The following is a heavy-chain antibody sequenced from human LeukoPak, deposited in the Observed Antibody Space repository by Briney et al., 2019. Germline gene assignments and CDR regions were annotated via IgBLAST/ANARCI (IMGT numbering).Heavy chain of an antibody. V-gene: IGHV3-7*03. CDR1: GFKFSNYW. CDR2: IKQDGSAK. CDR3: IHLLGPLDDH. Sequence: GGSLRLSCAASGFKFSNYWMSWVRQAPGKGPEWLANIKQDGSAKYYVGSVRGRFTISRDNANNSLYLQMTNLRAEDTAVYYCIHLLGPLDDHWGQGTLVTVSS. D-gene: IGHD3-16*01. J-gene: IGHJ4*02.